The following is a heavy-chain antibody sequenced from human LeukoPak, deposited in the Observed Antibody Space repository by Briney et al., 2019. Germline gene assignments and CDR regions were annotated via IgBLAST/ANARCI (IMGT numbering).Heavy chain of an antibody. D-gene: IGHD5-12*01. CDR1: GFTFSTSW. CDR3: ARGRYSGTTYYFDY. CDR2: IKKDGSET. V-gene: IGHV3-7*03. J-gene: IGHJ4*02. Sequence: QSGGSLRLSCAASGFTFSTSWMSRVRQVPGKGLEWVANIKKDGSETYYVDSVKGRFTISRDNAKNSLYLQMNSLRAEDTAMYYCARGRYSGTTYYFDYWGQGTLVTVSS.